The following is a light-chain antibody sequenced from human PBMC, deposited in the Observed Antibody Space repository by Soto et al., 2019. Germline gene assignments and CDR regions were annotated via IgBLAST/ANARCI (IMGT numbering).Light chain of an antibody. CDR2: EVS. V-gene: IGLV2-14*01. CDR1: SSDVGGYNY. CDR3: ISYTTNNTLGV. Sequence: QSVLTQPASVSGSPGQSITISCTGTSSDVGGYNYVSWYQLHPGKAPKLMIFEVSNQPSGVSNRFSGSKSGNTASLTISGLQAEDEADYYCISYTTNNTLGVFGGGTKLTVL. J-gene: IGLJ3*02.